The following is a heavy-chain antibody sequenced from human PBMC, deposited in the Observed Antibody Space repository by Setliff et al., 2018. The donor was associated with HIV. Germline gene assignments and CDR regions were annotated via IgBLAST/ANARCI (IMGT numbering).Heavy chain of an antibody. J-gene: IGHJ5*02. CDR3: ARHANPTVITDIPFDP. Sequence: SETLSLTCTVSGGSIRSYYWSWIRQSPGKGLEWIGYIYTSGSTNYNPSLKSRVTISVDTSKNQFSLKLSSVTAADTAVYYCARHANPTVITDIPFDPWGQGTLVTVSS. D-gene: IGHD4-17*01. CDR1: GGSIRSYY. V-gene: IGHV4-59*08. CDR2: IYTSGST.